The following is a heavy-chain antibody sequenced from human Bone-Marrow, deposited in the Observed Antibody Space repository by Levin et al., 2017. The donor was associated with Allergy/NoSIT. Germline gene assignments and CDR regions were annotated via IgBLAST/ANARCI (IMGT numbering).Heavy chain of an antibody. D-gene: IGHD1-26*01. J-gene: IGHJ4*02. CDR2: ISSSGNTI. V-gene: IGHV3-48*03. Sequence: GGSLRLSCAASGFTFSSYEMNWVRQAPGKGLEWVSYISSSGNTISYADSVKGLFTISRDNAKNSLYLQMNSLRAEDTAVYYCARVGFKVRSTTFDYWGQGTLVTVSS. CDR1: GFTFSSYE. CDR3: ARVGFKVRSTTFDY.